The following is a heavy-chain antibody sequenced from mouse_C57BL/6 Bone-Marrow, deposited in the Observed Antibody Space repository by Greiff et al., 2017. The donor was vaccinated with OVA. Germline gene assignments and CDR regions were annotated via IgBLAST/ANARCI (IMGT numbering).Heavy chain of an antibody. Sequence: QVQLQQPGAELVMPGASVKLSCKASGYTFTSYWMHWVKQRPGQGLEWIGEIDPSDSFTNYNQQFKGKSTLTVDKSSSTAYMQLSSLTSEDSAVYYCAREGRNYCSSYLWAMDYWGQGTSVTVSS. CDR2: IDPSDSFT. D-gene: IGHD1-1*01. CDR3: AREGRNYCSSYLWAMDY. CDR1: GYTFTSYW. V-gene: IGHV1-69*01. J-gene: IGHJ4*01.